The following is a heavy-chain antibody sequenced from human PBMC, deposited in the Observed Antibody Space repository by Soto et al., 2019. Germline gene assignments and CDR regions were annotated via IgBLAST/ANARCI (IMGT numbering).Heavy chain of an antibody. CDR2: ISYDGSKK. Sequence: QVQLVESGGGVVQPGRSLRLSCAASGFTFSSYAMHWVRQAPGKGLEWVAVISYDGSKKYYADSVKGRFTISRDNSKNTLEPQLNSLRAEDTAVYYCARGGSGEMYYFDYWGQGTLVTVSS. CDR1: GFTFSSYA. V-gene: IGHV3-30-3*01. D-gene: IGHD3-10*01. J-gene: IGHJ4*02. CDR3: ARGGSGEMYYFDY.